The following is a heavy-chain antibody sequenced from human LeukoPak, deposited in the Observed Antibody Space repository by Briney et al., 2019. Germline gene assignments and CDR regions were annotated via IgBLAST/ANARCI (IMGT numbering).Heavy chain of an antibody. V-gene: IGHV7-4-1*02. D-gene: IGHD2-21*01. CDR3: ARMSAMSPGL. Sequence: GASVKVSCEAAGYTFTCYGLTWLRQAPGQGLEWMGWINTDTGKPTYAQGFTGRFVFSLDTSVSTTYLQITSLKAEDTAVYYCARMSAMSPGLWGQGTLVTVSS. J-gene: IGHJ4*02. CDR1: GYTFTCYG. CDR2: INTDTGKP.